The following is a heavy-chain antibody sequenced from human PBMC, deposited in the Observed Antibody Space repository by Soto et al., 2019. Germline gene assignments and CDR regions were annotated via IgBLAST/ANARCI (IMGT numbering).Heavy chain of an antibody. V-gene: IGHV3-23*01. CDR3: AKNQERELPRVIDF. CDR2: MSGSSSTT. J-gene: IGHJ4*02. D-gene: IGHD1-7*01. Sequence: EVRLLESGGGLVKPGGSLRLSCATSGLTFSNYAMSWVRQAPGGGLEWVSSMSGSSSTTYYADSVRGRFTISRDRFKNTLYQQMSSLRAEDTALYYCAKNQERELPRVIDFWGQGTLVTVSS. CDR1: GLTFSNYA.